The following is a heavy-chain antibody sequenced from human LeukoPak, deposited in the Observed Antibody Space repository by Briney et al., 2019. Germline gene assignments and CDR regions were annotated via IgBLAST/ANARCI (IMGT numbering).Heavy chain of an antibody. V-gene: IGHV4-4*07. Sequence: SETLSLTCTASGGSFSTYYWSWIRQPAGKGLEWIGRIYTSGSTNYIPSLKSRVTMSVDTSKNQFSLKLSSVTAADTAVYYCARINEQWRQLLGVDYWGQGTLVTVSS. D-gene: IGHD6-19*01. J-gene: IGHJ4*02. CDR1: GGSFSTYY. CDR3: ARINEQWRQLLGVDY. CDR2: IYTSGST.